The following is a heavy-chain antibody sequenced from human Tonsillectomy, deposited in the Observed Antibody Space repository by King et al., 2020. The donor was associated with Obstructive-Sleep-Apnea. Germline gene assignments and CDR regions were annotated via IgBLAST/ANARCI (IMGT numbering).Heavy chain of an antibody. CDR1: GFTFSSYG. D-gene: IGHD3-10*01. CDR2: ISYDGNNK. V-gene: IGHV3-30*18. Sequence: VQLVESGGGVVQPGGSLRLSCAASGFTFSSYGMHWVRKAPGKGLEWVAVISYDGNNKYYADSVKGRFTISRDNSKNTLYLQMNSLRAEDTAMYYCAKCYNSGSYYNGPRGWGQGTLVTVSS. J-gene: IGHJ1*01. CDR3: AKCYNSGSYYNGPRG.